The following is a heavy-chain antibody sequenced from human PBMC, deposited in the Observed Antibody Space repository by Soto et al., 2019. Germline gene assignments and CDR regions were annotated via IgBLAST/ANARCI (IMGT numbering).Heavy chain of an antibody. CDR2: IYWEDDK. CDR1: GFSLTTSGVG. V-gene: IGHV2-5*02. J-gene: IGHJ2*01. D-gene: IGHD3-3*01. Sequence: QITLNESGPTQVKPRQTLTLTCTLSGFSLTTSGVGVGWIRQSPGKAPQWLALIYWEDDKRHSPSLKSRLTITKATSKNQVVLTMAHLDSADTATYYCTHRVLRTVFGLVTTPAIYFDLWAR. CDR3: THRVLRTVFGLVTTPAIYFDL.